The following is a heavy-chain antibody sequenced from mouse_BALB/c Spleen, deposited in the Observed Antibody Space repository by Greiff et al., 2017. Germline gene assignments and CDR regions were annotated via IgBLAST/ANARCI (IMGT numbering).Heavy chain of an antibody. CDR3: ARDRGYDLAWFAY. V-gene: IGHV7-3*02. D-gene: IGHD2-14*01. Sequence: EVQGVESGGGLVQPGGSLRLSCATSGFTFTDYYMSWVRQPPGKALEWLGFIRNKANGYTTEYSASVKGRFTISRDNSQSILYLQMNTLRAEDSATYYCARDRGYDLAWFAYWGQGTLVTVSA. J-gene: IGHJ3*01. CDR1: GFTFTDYY. CDR2: IRNKANGYTT.